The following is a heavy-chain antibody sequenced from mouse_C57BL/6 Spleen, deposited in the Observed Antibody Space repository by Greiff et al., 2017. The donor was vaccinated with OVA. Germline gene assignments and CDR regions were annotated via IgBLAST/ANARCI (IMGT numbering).Heavy chain of an antibody. CDR1: GYTFTSYT. J-gene: IGHJ2*01. Sequence: QVQLQQSGAELARPGASVKMSCKASGYTFTSYTMHWVNQRPGQGLEWIGYINPSSGYTKYNQKFKDKATLTADKSSSTAYMQLSSLTSEDSAVYYCARDYYYGSSYWGQGTTLTVSS. D-gene: IGHD1-1*01. CDR2: INPSSGYT. V-gene: IGHV1-4*01. CDR3: ARDYYYGSSY.